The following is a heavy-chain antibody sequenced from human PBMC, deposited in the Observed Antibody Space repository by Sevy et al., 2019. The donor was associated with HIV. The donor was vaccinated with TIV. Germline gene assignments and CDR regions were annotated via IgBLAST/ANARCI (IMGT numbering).Heavy chain of an antibody. V-gene: IGHV3-74*01. CDR1: GFTFGNYW. J-gene: IGHJ3*02. Sequence: GSLRLSCAASGFTFGNYWMHWVRQAPGKGLVWISRINNDGSNTNYPDFVKGRFTTSRDNAKNTLYLQMNSLRAEDTAVYYCGREMISMVPGVPDAFDIWGQGTMVTVSS. CDR2: INNDGSNT. D-gene: IGHD3-10*01. CDR3: GREMISMVPGVPDAFDI.